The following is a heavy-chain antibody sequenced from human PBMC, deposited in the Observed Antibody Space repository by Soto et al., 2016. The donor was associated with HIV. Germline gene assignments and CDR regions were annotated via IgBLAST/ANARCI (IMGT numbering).Heavy chain of an antibody. V-gene: IGHV1-2*02. Sequence: QVQLVQSGSEVKKPGASVKVSCKASGYAFPDYYIHWVRRAPGQGLQWMGWINPNSGGTYYAQKFQGRVTMTRGTSVSTAHMELTSLRSDDTAVYYCASELAAQGAFDIWGQGTMVTVSS. CDR3: ASELAAQGAFDI. D-gene: IGHD1-1*01. CDR2: INPNSGGT. CDR1: GYAFPDYY. J-gene: IGHJ3*02.